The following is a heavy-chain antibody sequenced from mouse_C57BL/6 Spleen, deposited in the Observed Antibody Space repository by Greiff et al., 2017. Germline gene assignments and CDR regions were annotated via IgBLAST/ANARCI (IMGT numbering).Heavy chain of an antibody. CDR3: AREAAQATFAY. CDR1: GYTFTDYN. J-gene: IGHJ3*01. CDR2: INPNNGGT. Sequence: EVKLMESGPELVKPGASVKIPCKASGYTFTDYNMDWVKQSHGKSLEWIGDINPNNGGTIYNQKFKGKATLTVDKSSSTAYMELRSLTSEDTAVYYCAREAAQATFAYWGQGTLVTVSA. D-gene: IGHD3-2*02. V-gene: IGHV1-18*01.